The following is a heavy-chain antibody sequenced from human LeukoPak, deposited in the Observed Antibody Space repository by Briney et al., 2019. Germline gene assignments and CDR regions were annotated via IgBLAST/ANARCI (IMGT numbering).Heavy chain of an antibody. CDR3: ARTGVKAHFDY. D-gene: IGHD3-10*01. V-gene: IGHV3-74*03. J-gene: IGHJ4*02. CDR1: GFTFSNYW. CDR2: IHSDGSDT. Sequence: GGSLRLSCAASGFTFSNYWMHWVRQAPGKGLVWVSRIHSDGSDTTYADSVKGRFTISRDNAKNTLYLQMNSLRAEDTAVYYCARTGVKAHFDYWGQGALVTVSS.